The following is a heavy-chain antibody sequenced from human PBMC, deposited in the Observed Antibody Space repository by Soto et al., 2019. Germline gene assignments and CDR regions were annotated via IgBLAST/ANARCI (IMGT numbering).Heavy chain of an antibody. V-gene: IGHV1-69*01. CDR3: AGASVDTAMILLDYFYWHYGMDV. CDR2: IIPLFSTA. CDR1: GGTFSNYD. D-gene: IGHD5-18*01. Sequence: QVQLVQSGAEVRKPGSSVKVSCKASGGTFSNYDLSWVRQSPGQGLEWMGGIIPLFSTANYAQKFQGKATIITDDSTSTAYMELSSLRSEDTAVYYCAGASVDTAMILLDYFYWHYGMDVWGQGTTVTVAS. J-gene: IGHJ6*02.